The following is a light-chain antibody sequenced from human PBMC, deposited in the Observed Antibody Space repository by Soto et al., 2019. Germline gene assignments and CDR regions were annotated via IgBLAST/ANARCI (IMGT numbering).Light chain of an antibody. CDR2: DAS. CDR3: QQYDNLPLT. Sequence: DIQMTQSPSSLSASVGDRVTITCQASQDITHYLNWFQQKPGKAPKLLIYDASNLETGVPSRFSGSGSGTDFTFTISSLQHEDIATYYCQQYDNLPLTFGPGTKVDIK. J-gene: IGKJ3*01. CDR1: QDITHY. V-gene: IGKV1-33*01.